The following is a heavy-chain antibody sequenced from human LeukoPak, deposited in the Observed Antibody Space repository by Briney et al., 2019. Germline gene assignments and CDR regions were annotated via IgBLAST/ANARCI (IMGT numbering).Heavy chain of an antibody. J-gene: IGHJ4*02. D-gene: IGHD6-13*01. V-gene: IGHV4-30-4*01. CDR3: ARDRGSSSWYYFDY. CDR2: IYYSGST. CDR1: GGSISSGDYY. Sequence: PSETLSLTCTVSGGSISSGDYYWSWIRQPPGKGLEWIGYIYYSGSTYYNPSLKSRVTISVDTSKNQFSLKLSSVTAADTAVYYCARDRGSSSWYYFDYWGQGTLATVSS.